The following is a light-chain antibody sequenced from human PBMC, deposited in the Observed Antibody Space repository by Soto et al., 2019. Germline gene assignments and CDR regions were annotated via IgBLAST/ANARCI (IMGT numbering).Light chain of an antibody. V-gene: IGKV3-20*01. CDR2: GAS. Sequence: EIVLTQSPGTLSLSPGERATLYCRASQSVGSNYLAWYQQKPGQAPRVLIYGASSRATGIPDRFSGSGSGAEFTLTINRLKPEDVAVYYCQQYTTSPFTFGPGTKVDIK. J-gene: IGKJ3*01. CDR3: QQYTTSPFT. CDR1: QSVGSNY.